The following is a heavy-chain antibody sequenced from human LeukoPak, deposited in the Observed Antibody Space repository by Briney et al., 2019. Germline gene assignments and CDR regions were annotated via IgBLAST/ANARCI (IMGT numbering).Heavy chain of an antibody. CDR3: AKDFYMGPVLPRYFDY. CDR1: GFTFSNCG. CDR2: IWYDGSYK. D-gene: IGHD6-19*01. V-gene: IGHV3-33*06. J-gene: IGHJ4*02. Sequence: VRSLRLSCAASGFTFSNCGMHWVRQAPGKGLEWVAVIWYDGSYKYYADSVKGRFTISRDNSKNTLYLQMNSLRAEDTAVYYCAKDFYMGPVLPRYFDYWGQGTLVTVSS.